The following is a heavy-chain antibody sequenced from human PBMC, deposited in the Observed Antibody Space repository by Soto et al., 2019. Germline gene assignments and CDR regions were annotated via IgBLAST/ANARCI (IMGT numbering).Heavy chain of an antibody. Sequence: EVLLVESGGGVVQPGGSLRLSCEASGFKFDDYMMHWVRQAPGKGLELISRISWDGDFLDYADSIKGRFTVSRDNTNNSLYLHMHSLKTEDTAFYYCAKEGNGGSSLDSWGQGTLVTVSS. V-gene: IGHV3-43*01. CDR1: GFKFDDYM. J-gene: IGHJ5*01. CDR2: ISWDGDFL. D-gene: IGHD2-15*01. CDR3: AKEGNGGSSLDS.